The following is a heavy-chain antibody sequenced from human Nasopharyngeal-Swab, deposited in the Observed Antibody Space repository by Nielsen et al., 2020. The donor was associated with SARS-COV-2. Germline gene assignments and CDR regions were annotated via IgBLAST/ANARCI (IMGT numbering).Heavy chain of an antibody. CDR2: IWYDGSNK. J-gene: IGHJ4*02. CDR3: ARDYYDSSGYYYFDY. Sequence: GGSLRLSCAASGFTFSSYGMHWVRQAPGKGLEGVAVIWYDGSNKYYADSVKGRFTISRDNSKNTLYLQMNSLRAEDTAVYYCARDYYDSSGYYYFDYWGQGTLVTVSS. D-gene: IGHD3-22*01. V-gene: IGHV3-33*01. CDR1: GFTFSSYG.